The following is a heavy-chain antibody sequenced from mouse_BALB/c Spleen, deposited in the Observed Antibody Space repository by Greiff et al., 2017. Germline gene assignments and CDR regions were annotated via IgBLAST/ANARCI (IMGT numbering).Heavy chain of an antibody. CDR3: ARAGDGDY. J-gene: IGHJ2*01. D-gene: IGHD3-3*01. Sequence: EVKLMESGGGLVKPGGSLKLSCAASGFTFSDYYMYWVRQTPEKRLEWVATISDGGSYTYYPDSVKGRFTISRDNAKNNLYLQMSSLKSEDTAMYYCARAGDGDYWGQGTTRTVSS. CDR1: GFTFSDYY. V-gene: IGHV5-4*02. CDR2: ISDGGSYT.